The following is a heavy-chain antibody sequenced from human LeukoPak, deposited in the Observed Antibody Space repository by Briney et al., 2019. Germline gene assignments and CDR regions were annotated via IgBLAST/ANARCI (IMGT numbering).Heavy chain of an antibody. CDR1: GFTFSSCG. CDR3: ATHLELPYYYYMDV. Sequence: GGSLRLSCAPSGFTFSSCGMNWVRQAPGKGLEWVSYISSSSSTIYYADSVKGRFTISRDNAKNSLYLQMNSLRAEDTAVYYCATHLELPYYYYMDVWGKGTTVTVSS. V-gene: IGHV3-48*01. CDR2: ISSSSSTI. D-gene: IGHD1-7*01. J-gene: IGHJ6*03.